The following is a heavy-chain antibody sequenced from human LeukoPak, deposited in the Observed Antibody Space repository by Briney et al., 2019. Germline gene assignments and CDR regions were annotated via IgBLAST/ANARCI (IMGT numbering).Heavy chain of an antibody. CDR1: GFTFDDYA. CDR3: ATDTLRFRMDV. CDR2: IIWNSGII. J-gene: IGHJ6*04. V-gene: IGHV3-9*01. Sequence: PGGSLRLSCAASGFTFDDYAIHWVRQAPGKGLDWVSGIIWNSGIIGYADSVKGRFTISRDNSKNSLFLQMDSLGVEDTAVYYCATDTLRFRMDVWGNGTTVTVSS. D-gene: IGHD3-3*01.